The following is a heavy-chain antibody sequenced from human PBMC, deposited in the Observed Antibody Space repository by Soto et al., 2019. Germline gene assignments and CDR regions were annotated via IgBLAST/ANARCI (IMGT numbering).Heavy chain of an antibody. CDR2: IKKDGSER. CDR3: AEGIGYLFDY. Sequence: EVDLVESGGDLVQPGGSLRLSCEASGLTLSSYWMNWVRQAPGKGLEWVAIIKKDGSERHYVDSVKGRFTISRDNARNSLYLHMNDPRAEDTAVYYCAEGIGYLFDYWGRGTLVTVSS. V-gene: IGHV3-7*03. J-gene: IGHJ4*02. CDR1: GLTLSSYW. D-gene: IGHD5-12*01.